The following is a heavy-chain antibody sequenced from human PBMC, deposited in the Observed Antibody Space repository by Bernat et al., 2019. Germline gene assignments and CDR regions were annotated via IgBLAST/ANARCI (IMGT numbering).Heavy chain of an antibody. Sequence: EVQLVESGGGLVQPGGSLRLSCAASGFTFSSYEMNWVRQAPGKGLEWVSYISSSGSTIYYADSVKGRFTISRDNSKNTLYLQMNSLRAEDTAVYYCARDITMVQGRFDYWGQGTLVTVSS. J-gene: IGHJ4*02. CDR3: ARDITMVQGRFDY. CDR2: ISSSGSTI. CDR1: GFTFSSYE. D-gene: IGHD3-10*01. V-gene: IGHV3-48*03.